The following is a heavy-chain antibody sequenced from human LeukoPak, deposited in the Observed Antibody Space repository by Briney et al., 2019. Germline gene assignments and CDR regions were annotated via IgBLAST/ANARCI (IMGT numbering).Heavy chain of an antibody. CDR2: IYYSGST. V-gene: IGHV4-34*09. J-gene: IGHJ4*02. CDR1: GGSFSGYY. CDR3: AREDDY. Sequence: PSETLSLTCAVYGGSFSGYYWSWIRQPPGKGLEWIGYIYYSGSTYYNPSLKSRVTISVDTSKNQFSLKLSSVTAADTAVYYCAREDDYWGQGTLVTVSS.